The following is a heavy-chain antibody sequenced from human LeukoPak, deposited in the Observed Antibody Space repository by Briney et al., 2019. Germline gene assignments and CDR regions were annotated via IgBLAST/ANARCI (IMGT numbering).Heavy chain of an antibody. V-gene: IGHV3-7*03. CDR3: ATGAGCGY. CDR2: IKQDGSER. D-gene: IGHD6-19*01. CDR1: GFTFSSYW. J-gene: IGHJ4*02. Sequence: GGSLRLSCAASGFTFSSYWMTWVRQAPGKGLEWVANIKQDGSERNYVDSVKGRFTISRDNAKDSLYLQMNTLRDEDTAVYYCATGAGCGYWGQGTLVTVSS.